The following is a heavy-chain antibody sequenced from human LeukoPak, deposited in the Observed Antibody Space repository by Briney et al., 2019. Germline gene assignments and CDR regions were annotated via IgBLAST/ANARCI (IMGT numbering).Heavy chain of an antibody. V-gene: IGHV4-39*01. Sequence: SETLSLTCTVSGGSISSSSYYWGWIRQPPGKGLEWIGSIYYSGSTYYNPSLKSRVTISVDTSKNQFPLKLSSVTAADTAVYYCARRPIGYYGSSGYTDYWGQGTLVTVSS. CDR2: IYYSGST. J-gene: IGHJ4*02. CDR3: ARRPIGYYGSSGYTDY. D-gene: IGHD3-22*01. CDR1: GGSISSSSYY.